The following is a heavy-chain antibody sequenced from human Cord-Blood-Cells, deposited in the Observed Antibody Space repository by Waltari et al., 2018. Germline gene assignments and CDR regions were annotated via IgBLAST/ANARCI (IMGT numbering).Heavy chain of an antibody. Sequence: QVTPVQSGPELTMPEPSEKVSSKVSGYTLTELSMHWGRHDHGKGPEWMGGFDHEDVDTIYAQKFKGRVTMTEDTSTDTAYMELSSLRCEDTAVYYCATSRYCSSTSCYAFDIWGQGTMVTVSS. D-gene: IGHD2-2*01. J-gene: IGHJ3*02. CDR3: ATSRYCSSTSCYAFDI. CDR2: FDHEDVDT. V-gene: IGHV1-24*01. CDR1: GYTLTELS.